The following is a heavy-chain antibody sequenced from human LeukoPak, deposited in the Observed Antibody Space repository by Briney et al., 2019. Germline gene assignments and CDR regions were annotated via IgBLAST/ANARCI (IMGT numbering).Heavy chain of an antibody. CDR1: VGTFSSYA. J-gene: IGHJ6*02. Sequence: ASVKLSCKASVGTFSSYAISWVRQAPGQGLEWMGGIIPIFGTANYAQKFQGRVTITADESTSTAYMELSSLRSEDTAVYYCARDTSGVYYYYGMDVWGQGTTVTVSS. CDR3: ARDTSGVYYYYGMDV. D-gene: IGHD2-8*01. CDR2: IIPIFGTA. V-gene: IGHV1-69*13.